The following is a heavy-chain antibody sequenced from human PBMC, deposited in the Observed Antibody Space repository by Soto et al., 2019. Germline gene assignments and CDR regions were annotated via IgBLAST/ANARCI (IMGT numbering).Heavy chain of an antibody. CDR2: IIPIFGTA. CDR1: GGTFSSYA. CDR3: ARDWVAMAPGHYYYGMDV. D-gene: IGHD5-18*01. Sequence: SVKVSCKASGGTFSSYAISWVRQAPGQGLEWMGGIIPIFGTANYAQKFQGRVTITADKSTSTAYMELSSLRSEDTAVYYCARDWVAMAPGHYYYGMDVWGQGTTVTVSS. V-gene: IGHV1-69*06. J-gene: IGHJ6*02.